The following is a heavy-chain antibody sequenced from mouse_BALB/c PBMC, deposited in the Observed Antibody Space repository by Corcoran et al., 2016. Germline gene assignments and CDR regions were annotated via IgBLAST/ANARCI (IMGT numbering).Heavy chain of an antibody. CDR3: ARGSWGYDY. D-gene: IGHD3-1*01. J-gene: IGHJ2*01. Sequence: QLVQSGPELKKPGETVRISCKASGYTFTTAGKQWVQKMPGKGLKWMGRINAYTGEPTYADDFKGRFAFSLETSASTAYLQINNLKNEDMATYFCARGSWGYDYWGQGTTLTVS. CDR2: INAYTGEP. V-gene: IGHV9S7*01. CDR1: GYTFTTAG.